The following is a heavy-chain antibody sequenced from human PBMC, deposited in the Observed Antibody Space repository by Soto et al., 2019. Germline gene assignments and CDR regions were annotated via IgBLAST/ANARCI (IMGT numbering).Heavy chain of an antibody. V-gene: IGHV4-31*03. J-gene: IGHJ4*02. Sequence: PSETLSLTCTVSGGSISTGGYYWSWIRQYPGKGLEWLGYIDGSGYTFYNPSLQSRLTLSMDTSKNQFSLKLSSATAADTAVYFCARKQAGFFYGIDYWGQGTLVTVSP. CDR1: GGSISTGGYY. CDR2: IDGSGYT. CDR3: ARKQAGFFYGIDY. D-gene: IGHD3-3*01.